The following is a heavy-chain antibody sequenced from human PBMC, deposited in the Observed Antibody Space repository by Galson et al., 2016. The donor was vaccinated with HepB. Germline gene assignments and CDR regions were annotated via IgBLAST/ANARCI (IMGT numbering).Heavy chain of an antibody. D-gene: IGHD1-20*01. CDR1: GGTFSSHA. J-gene: IGHJ4*02. V-gene: IGHV1-69*13. CDR2: IIPLFGTV. CDR3: AIISGSYFDH. Sequence: SVKVSCKASGGTFSSHAFNWVRQAPGQGLEWMGGIIPLFGTVNYAPKSQGRVTITADESTTIVSMELSSLRSDDTAVYYCAIISGSYFDHWGQGTLVTVSS.